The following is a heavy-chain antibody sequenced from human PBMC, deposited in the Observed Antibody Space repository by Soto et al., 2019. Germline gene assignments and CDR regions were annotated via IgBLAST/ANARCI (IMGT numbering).Heavy chain of an antibody. CDR2: SNHNGNT. D-gene: IGHD2-15*01. CDR1: GGSFSGYY. CDR3: ARGYCTSDSCYPPDAFDV. J-gene: IGHJ3*01. V-gene: IGHV4-34*01. Sequence: QVQLPQWGAGLLKPSETLSLTCAVYGGSFSGYYWSWIRQPPGKGLEWIGESNHNGNTNYNPSLKSRVTISVDTSKNQVSLKLNSVTAADTAVYYCARGYCTSDSCYPPDAFDVWGQGTMVTVSS.